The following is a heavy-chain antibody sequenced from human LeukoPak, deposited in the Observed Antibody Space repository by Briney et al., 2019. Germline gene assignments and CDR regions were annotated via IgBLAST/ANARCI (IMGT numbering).Heavy chain of an antibody. CDR3: ARGDGYSTRAGIVDY. CDR2: IYSTGST. CDR1: GDSLTNYY. J-gene: IGHJ4*02. D-gene: IGHD6-13*01. Sequence: PSETLSLTCTVSGDSLTNYYWTWIRQPAGKGLEWIGRIYSTGSTNYNPSLNSRVTMSLDTSKKQFSLKLRSVTAADTAVYYCARGDGYSTRAGIVDYWGQGTLVTVSS. V-gene: IGHV4-4*07.